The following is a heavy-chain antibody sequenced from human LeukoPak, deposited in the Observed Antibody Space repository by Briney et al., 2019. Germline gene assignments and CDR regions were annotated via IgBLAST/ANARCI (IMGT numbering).Heavy chain of an antibody. CDR1: GYTFTSYY. V-gene: IGHV1-18*04. Sequence: ASVKVSCKASGYTFTSYYMHWVRQAPGQGLEWMGWISAYNGNTNYAQKLQGRVTMTTDTSTSTAYMELRSLRSDDTAVYYCARDALYSYGYGTFDYWGQGTLVTVSS. CDR3: ARDALYSYGYGTFDY. D-gene: IGHD5-18*01. J-gene: IGHJ4*02. CDR2: ISAYNGNT.